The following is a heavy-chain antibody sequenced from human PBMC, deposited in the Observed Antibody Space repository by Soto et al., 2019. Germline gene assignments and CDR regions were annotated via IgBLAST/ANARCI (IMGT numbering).Heavy chain of an antibody. Sequence: PSETLSLTCAVYGGSFGGYYWSWIRQPPGKGLEWIGEINHSGSTNYNPSLKSRVTISVDTSKNQFSLKLSSVTAADTAVYYCARADSDYYDSSGYYYYWGQGTLVTVSS. CDR2: INHSGST. V-gene: IGHV4-34*01. CDR1: GGSFGGYY. D-gene: IGHD3-22*01. J-gene: IGHJ4*02. CDR3: ARADSDYYDSSGYYYY.